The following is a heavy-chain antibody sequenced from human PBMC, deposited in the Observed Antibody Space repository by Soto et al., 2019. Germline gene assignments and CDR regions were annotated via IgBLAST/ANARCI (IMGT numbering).Heavy chain of an antibody. CDR3: ASLYYDSSGYYQFDY. CDR2: INHSGST. CDR1: GGSFSGYY. J-gene: IGHJ4*02. D-gene: IGHD3-22*01. V-gene: IGHV4-34*01. Sequence: SETLSLTCAVYGGSFSGYYWSWIRQPPGKGLEWIGEINHSGSTNYNPSLKSRVTISVDTSKNQFSLKLSSVTAADTAVYYCASLYYDSSGYYQFDYWGQGTLVTVS.